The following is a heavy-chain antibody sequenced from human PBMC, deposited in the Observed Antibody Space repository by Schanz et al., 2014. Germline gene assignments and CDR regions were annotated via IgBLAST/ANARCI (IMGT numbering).Heavy chain of an antibody. CDR3: TTYCDGGCAIDN. Sequence: VQLVESGGGLVQPGGSVRLSCGASGFSFSTHWMTWVRQAPGKGLEWVGRIKSKTDGGTTDYAAPVKGRFTISRDDSKNTLLLQMNSLKTEDTAVYYCTTYCDGGCAIDNWGQGALVTVSS. J-gene: IGHJ4*02. V-gene: IGHV3-15*01. CDR2: IKSKTDGGTT. D-gene: IGHD6-19*01. CDR1: GFSFSTHW.